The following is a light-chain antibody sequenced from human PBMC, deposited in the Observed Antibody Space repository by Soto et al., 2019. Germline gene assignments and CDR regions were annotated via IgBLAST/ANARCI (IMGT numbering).Light chain of an antibody. Sequence: DIQMTQSPSTLSASVGDRVTITCRASQSINSWLAWYQQKPGKAPRLLIYRASSLEGGVPSRFSGSGSGAEFTLTISSRQPDDFATFYCQHHDSYSGTFGPGTKVD. CDR2: RAS. J-gene: IGKJ3*01. CDR3: QHHDSYSGT. CDR1: QSINSW. V-gene: IGKV1-5*03.